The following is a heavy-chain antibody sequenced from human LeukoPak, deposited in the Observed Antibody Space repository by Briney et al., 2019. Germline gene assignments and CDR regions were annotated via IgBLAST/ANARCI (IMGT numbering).Heavy chain of an antibody. J-gene: IGHJ4*02. D-gene: IGHD4-23*01. CDR2: ISSSSSYI. V-gene: IGHV3-21*01. CDR1: GFSFNNHE. Sequence: GGSLRLSCVASGFSFNNHEMNWVRQAPGKGLEWVSSISSSSSYIYYADSVKGRFTISRDNAKNSLYLQMNSLRAEDTAVYYCARDRLVTVFDYWGQGTLVTVSS. CDR3: ARDRLVTVFDY.